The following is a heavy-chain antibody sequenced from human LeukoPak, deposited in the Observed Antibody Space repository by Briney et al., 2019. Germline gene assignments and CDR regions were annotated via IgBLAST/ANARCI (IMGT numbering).Heavy chain of an antibody. Sequence: GGSLRLSCAASGFTVSSNYMSWVRQAPGKGLEGVSVIYSGGSTYYADSVKGRFTISRDNSKNTLYLQMNSLRAEDTAVYYCARDGDCTNGVCQIDYWGQGTLVTVSS. CDR2: IYSGGST. V-gene: IGHV3-53*01. J-gene: IGHJ4*02. CDR3: ARDGDCTNGVCQIDY. CDR1: GFTVSSNY. D-gene: IGHD2-8*01.